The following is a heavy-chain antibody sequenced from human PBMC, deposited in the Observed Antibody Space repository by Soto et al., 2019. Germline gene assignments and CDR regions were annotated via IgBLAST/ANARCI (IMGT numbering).Heavy chain of an antibody. CDR2: IYWDDDK. CDR3: CRDDSGDYGFDY. J-gene: IGHJ4*02. D-gene: IGHD3-22*01. CDR1: GFSLSTRGVG. Sequence: QITLKESGPTLVKPTETLTLTCTFSGFSLSTRGVGVAWIRQPPGKALEWLALIYWDDDKRYSPSLKNRLTITPDTSKNQVVLIITNIGPVDPGTYYCCRDDSGDYGFDYWGQGTLVAVSS. V-gene: IGHV2-5*02.